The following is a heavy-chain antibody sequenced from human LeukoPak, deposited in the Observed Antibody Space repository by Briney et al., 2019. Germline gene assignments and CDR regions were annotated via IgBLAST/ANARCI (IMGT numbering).Heavy chain of an antibody. CDR3: ARGASSRVRFLEWLLYFDY. D-gene: IGHD3-3*01. V-gene: IGHV4-61*01. CDR2: IYYSGST. Sequence: SETLSLTCTVSGGSVSSGSYYWSWIRQPPGKGLEWIGYIYYSGSTNYNPSLKSRVTISVDTSKNQFSLKLSSVTAADTAVYYCARGASSRVRFLEWLLYFDYWGQGTLVTVSS. CDR1: GGSVSSGSYY. J-gene: IGHJ4*02.